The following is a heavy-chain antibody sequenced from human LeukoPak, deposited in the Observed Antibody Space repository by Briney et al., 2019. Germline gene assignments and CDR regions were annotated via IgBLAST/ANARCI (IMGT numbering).Heavy chain of an antibody. Sequence: GASVKVSCKTSGYTFSDYYIHWIRQAPGQGLEWVGWINPNSGDTDYAQKFQGRVTVTRDMSTRTVYMELSDLRPEDTAVYYCARDYSGEWEQLTGWWFDPWGQGTLVIVSS. CDR1: GYTFSDYY. CDR3: ARDYSGEWEQLTGWWFDP. J-gene: IGHJ5*02. D-gene: IGHD1-26*01. CDR2: INPNSGDT. V-gene: IGHV1-2*02.